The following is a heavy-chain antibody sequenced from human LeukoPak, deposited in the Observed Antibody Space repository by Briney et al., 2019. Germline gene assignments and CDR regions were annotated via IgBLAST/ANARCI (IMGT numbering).Heavy chain of an antibody. Sequence: GGSLRLSCAASGFTFSSYWMHWVRQAPGKGLVWVSRINRDGTSTDYADSVKGRFTISSDNAKNTLYLQMNSLRAEDTAVYYCASGYSSSSLIPFDYWGQGTLVTVSS. J-gene: IGHJ4*02. CDR1: GFTFSSYW. CDR3: ASGYSSSSLIPFDY. D-gene: IGHD6-6*01. V-gene: IGHV3-74*01. CDR2: INRDGTST.